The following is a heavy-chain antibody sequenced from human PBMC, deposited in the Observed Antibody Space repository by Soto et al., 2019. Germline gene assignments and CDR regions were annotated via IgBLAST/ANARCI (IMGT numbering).Heavy chain of an antibody. Sequence: SETLSLTCSVSGVTMSYGGYSWSWIRQSPGKGLEWLGYISHLETTYYNPSFKSRLSLSIDRTRNQFSLSLSSMTAADKAIYFCARLVYDTRLNYMYFDPWGQGTPVTVSS. J-gene: IGHJ4*02. CDR3: ARLVYDTRLNYMYFDP. D-gene: IGHD3-10*01. V-gene: IGHV4-30-2*06. CDR1: GVTMSYGGYS. CDR2: ISHLETT.